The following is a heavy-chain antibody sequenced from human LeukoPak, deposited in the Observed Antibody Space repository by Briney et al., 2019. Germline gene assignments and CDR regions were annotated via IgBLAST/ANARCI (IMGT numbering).Heavy chain of an antibody. D-gene: IGHD6-19*01. J-gene: IGHJ4*02. CDR3: ATGANYQWPV. CDR1: GGSITSTNW. V-gene: IGHV4-4*02. CDR2: IYHDGNT. Sequence: KPSETLSLTCAVSGGSITSTNWWSWVRQPPGKGLEFIGEIYHDGNTYYNPSLKSRVTILVDKSKNQFSLNLSSVTAADTAVYFCATGANYQWPVWGQGTLVTVSS.